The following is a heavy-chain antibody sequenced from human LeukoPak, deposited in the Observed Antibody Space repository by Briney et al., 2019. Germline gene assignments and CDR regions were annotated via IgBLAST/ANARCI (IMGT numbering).Heavy chain of an antibody. D-gene: IGHD3-3*01. CDR1: EFTFSSYN. Sequence: GGSLRLSCAASEFTFSSYNMNWVRQAPGKGLEWVSCISGSGKYIHYADSVKGRFTISRDNAKNSLYLQMNSLRAEDTAVYYCAREPFWSGYYSNLHFDYWGQGTLVTVSS. CDR3: AREPFWSGYYSNLHFDY. V-gene: IGHV3-21*01. J-gene: IGHJ4*02. CDR2: ISGSGKYI.